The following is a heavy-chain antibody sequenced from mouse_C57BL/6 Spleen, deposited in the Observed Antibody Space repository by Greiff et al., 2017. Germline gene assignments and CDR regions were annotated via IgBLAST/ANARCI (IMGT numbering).Heavy chain of an antibody. CDR1: GYTFTSYW. Sequence: QVQLQQPGAELVMPGASVKLSCKASGYTFTSYWMHWVKQRPGQGLEWIGEIDPSDSYTNYNQNVKGKSTLTVDKSSSPAYMQLSSLTSEDSAVYYCERSETTVVNAMDYWGQGTSVTVSS. CDR2: IDPSDSYT. V-gene: IGHV1-69*01. CDR3: ERSETTVVNAMDY. J-gene: IGHJ4*01. D-gene: IGHD1-1*01.